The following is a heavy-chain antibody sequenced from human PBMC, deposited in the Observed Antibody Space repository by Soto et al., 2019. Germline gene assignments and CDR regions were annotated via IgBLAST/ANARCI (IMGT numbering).Heavy chain of an antibody. Sequence: SQTLSRTCAISGASVSSNSAALNCTSQSPSRGLEWLGRTYYKSKWNNDYALSVKSRITINPDTSKNQFSLHLYYVTPEDTAVYYCTGITWFRGMDVWGQGTPVTVSS. CDR2: TYYKSKWNN. D-gene: IGHD3-10*01. V-gene: IGHV6-1*01. CDR3: TGITWFRGMDV. J-gene: IGHJ6*02. CDR1: GASVSSNSAA.